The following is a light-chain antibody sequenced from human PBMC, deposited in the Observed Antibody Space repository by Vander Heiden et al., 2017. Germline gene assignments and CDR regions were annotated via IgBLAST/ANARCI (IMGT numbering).Light chain of an antibody. V-gene: IGKV3-15*01. J-gene: IGKJ1*01. CDR3: QQYNNWPRT. CDR1: QSVSSN. CDR2: GAS. Sequence: EIVMTQFPATLSVSPGERATPSCRASQSVSSNLAWYQQKPGQAPRLLIYGASTRATGIPDRFSGSGSGTEFTLTISSLQSEDFAVYYCQQYNNWPRTFGQGTKVEIK.